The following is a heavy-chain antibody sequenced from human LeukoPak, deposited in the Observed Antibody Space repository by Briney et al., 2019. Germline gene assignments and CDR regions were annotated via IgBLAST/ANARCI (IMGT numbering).Heavy chain of an antibody. CDR1: GFTFSNYN. Sequence: GGPLRLSCAASGFTFSNYNMNWVRQAPGKGLEWVSYISTSGRAIFYADSVKGLFTISRDNAKNSLFLQMNSLGDEDTAVYYCARVPLYDRSAYYFDYWGLGTLVTASA. V-gene: IGHV3-48*02. D-gene: IGHD3-22*01. J-gene: IGHJ4*02. CDR2: ISTSGRAI. CDR3: ARVPLYDRSAYYFDY.